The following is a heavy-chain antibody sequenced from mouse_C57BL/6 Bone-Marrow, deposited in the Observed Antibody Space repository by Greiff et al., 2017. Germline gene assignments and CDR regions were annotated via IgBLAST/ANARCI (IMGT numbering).Heavy chain of an antibody. CDR1: GFTFSDYG. CDR3: ARQGGWLGWFAY. CDR2: ISRGSSTI. D-gene: IGHD2-3*01. V-gene: IGHV5-17*01. J-gene: IGHJ3*01. Sequence: EVKLMESGGGLLKPGGSLKLSCAASGFTFSDYGMHWVRQAPEKGLEWVAYISRGSSTIHYADTVKGRFTISRDNAKNTLFLQMTRLGSEDTAMYYCARQGGWLGWFAYWGQGTLVTVSA.